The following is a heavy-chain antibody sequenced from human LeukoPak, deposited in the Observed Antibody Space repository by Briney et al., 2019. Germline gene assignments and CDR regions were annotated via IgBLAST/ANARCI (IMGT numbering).Heavy chain of an antibody. Sequence: GSLRLSCEASGFSFANHWMTWVRQAPGKGLEWVGDINQNGGQTYYPDSLKGRFTLSRDNAKNSLFLQLNSLRAEDTAVYYCVKNSGWYCLDYWGQGITVIVSS. CDR2: INQNGGQT. V-gene: IGHV3-7*03. CDR1: GFSFANHW. CDR3: VKNSGWYCLDY. D-gene: IGHD6-13*01. J-gene: IGHJ4*02.